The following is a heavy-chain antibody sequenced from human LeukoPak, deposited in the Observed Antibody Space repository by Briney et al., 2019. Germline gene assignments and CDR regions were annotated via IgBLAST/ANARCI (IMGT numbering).Heavy chain of an antibody. Sequence: GGSLRLSCAASGFTFSDYDMHWVRQATGKGLEWVSAIGTTGDTYYTGSVKGRFTISRENAKNSLYLQMNSLRAGDTAVYYCARVAKERVGGVYYFDYWGQGTLVTVSS. CDR2: IGTTGDT. CDR1: GFTFSDYD. D-gene: IGHD1-1*01. CDR3: ARVAKERVGGVYYFDY. J-gene: IGHJ4*02. V-gene: IGHV3-13*01.